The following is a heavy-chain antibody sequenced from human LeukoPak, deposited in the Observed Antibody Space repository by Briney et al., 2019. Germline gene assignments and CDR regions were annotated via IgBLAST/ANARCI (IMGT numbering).Heavy chain of an antibody. V-gene: IGHV4-39*01. J-gene: IGHJ3*02. CDR3: ARHSTTTAALYAFDI. D-gene: IGHD6-13*01. CDR2: IYYSGST. CDR1: GGSISSSSDY. Sequence: SETLSLTCTVSGGSISSSSDYWGWIRQPPGKGLEWIGSIYYSGSTYYNPSLKSRVTISVDTSKNQFSLKLSSVTAADTAVYYCARHSTTTAALYAFDIWGQGTMVTVSS.